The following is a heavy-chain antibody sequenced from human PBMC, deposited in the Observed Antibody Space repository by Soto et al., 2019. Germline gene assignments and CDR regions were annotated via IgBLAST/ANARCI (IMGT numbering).Heavy chain of an antibody. Sequence: ASVKVSCKASGYTFTSYDINWVRQATGQGLEWMGWMNPNSGNTGYAQKFQGRVTMTRNTSISTAYMELSSLRSEDTAVYYCARGVPAVEAFDIWGQGTMVTVSS. D-gene: IGHD2-2*01. CDR1: GYTFTSYD. J-gene: IGHJ3*02. V-gene: IGHV1-8*01. CDR3: ARGVPAVEAFDI. CDR2: MNPNSGNT.